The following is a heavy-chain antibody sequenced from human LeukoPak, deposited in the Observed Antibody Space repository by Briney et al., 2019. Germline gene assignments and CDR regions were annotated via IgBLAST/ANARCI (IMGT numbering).Heavy chain of an antibody. J-gene: IGHJ4*02. V-gene: IGHV4-38-2*02. Sequence: SETLSLTCTVSGYSISSGYYWGWIRPPPGKGLEGIGSIYHSGSTYYNPSLKSRVTISVDTSKNQFSLKLSSVTAADTAVYYCASTRNRAWSGYYTVDYWGQGTLVTVSS. D-gene: IGHD3-3*01. CDR3: ASTRNRAWSGYYTVDY. CDR1: GYSISSGYY. CDR2: IYHSGST.